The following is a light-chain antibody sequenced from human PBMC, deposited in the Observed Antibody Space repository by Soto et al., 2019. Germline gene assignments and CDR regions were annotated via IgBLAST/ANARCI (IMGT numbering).Light chain of an antibody. CDR3: QQYYSYPRT. CDR1: QSISSW. Sequence: DIQMTQSPSTLSGSVGDRVTITCRASQSISSWLAWYQQKPGKAPKLLIYDASSLESGVPSRFSGSGSGTDFTLTISCLQSEEFATYYCQQYYSYPRTFGQGTKVDIK. CDR2: DAS. J-gene: IGKJ1*01. V-gene: IGKV1-5*01.